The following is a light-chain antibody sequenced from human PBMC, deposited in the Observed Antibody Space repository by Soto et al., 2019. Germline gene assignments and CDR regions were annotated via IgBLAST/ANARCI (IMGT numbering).Light chain of an antibody. V-gene: IGKV3-15*01. Sequence: DIDIYQSPATLSVAPGERITFSFCASQGVSRKLAWYQHKPGQAPRLLISGASTGATGIPARFSGSGSGTEFTLTISSLQSEDVAVYYCQQYVHWPPGTFGQGTKVDI. J-gene: IGKJ1*01. CDR2: GAS. CDR1: QGVSRK. CDR3: QQYVHWPPGT.